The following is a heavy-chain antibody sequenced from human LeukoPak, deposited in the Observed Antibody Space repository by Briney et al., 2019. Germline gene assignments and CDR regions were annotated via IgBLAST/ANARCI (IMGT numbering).Heavy chain of an antibody. V-gene: IGHV3-48*02. Sequence: PGGSLRLSCAASGFTFSSYSMNWVRQAPGKGLEWVSYISSSSSTVYYADSVKGRFTISRDNAKNSLYLQMNSLRDEDTAVYYCARAPSNGYSSGWSLDYWGQGTQVTVSS. CDR2: ISSSSSTV. CDR3: ARAPSNGYSSGWSLDY. CDR1: GFTFSSYS. J-gene: IGHJ4*02. D-gene: IGHD6-19*01.